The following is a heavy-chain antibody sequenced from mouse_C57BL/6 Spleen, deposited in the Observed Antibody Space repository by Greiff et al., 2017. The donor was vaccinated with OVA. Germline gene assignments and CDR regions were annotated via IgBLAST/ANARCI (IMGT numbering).Heavy chain of an antibody. CDR3: ADGYDYYAMDY. CDR2: IYPGDGDT. J-gene: IGHJ4*01. V-gene: IGHV1-82*01. Sequence: QVQLKESGPELVKPGASVKISCKASGYAFSSSWMNWVKQRPGKGLEWIGRIYPGDGDTNYNGKFKGKATLTADKSSSTAYMQLSSLTSEDSAVYFCADGYDYYAMDYWGQGTSVTVSS. CDR1: GYAFSSSW. D-gene: IGHD2-2*01.